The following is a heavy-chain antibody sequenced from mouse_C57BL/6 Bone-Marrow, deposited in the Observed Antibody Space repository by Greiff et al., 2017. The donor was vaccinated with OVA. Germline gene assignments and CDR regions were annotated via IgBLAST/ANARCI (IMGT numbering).Heavy chain of an antibody. D-gene: IGHD2-2*01. CDR3: ARGLRFAY. Sequence: QVQLKESGADLARPGASVKMSCKASGYTFTSCTMHWVTQRPGQGLEWIGYINPSSGYTKYNQKFKDKATLTADKSSSTAYMQLSSLTSEDSAVYYCARGLRFAYWGQGTLVTVSA. V-gene: IGHV1-4*01. CDR1: GYTFTSCT. CDR2: INPSSGYT. J-gene: IGHJ3*01.